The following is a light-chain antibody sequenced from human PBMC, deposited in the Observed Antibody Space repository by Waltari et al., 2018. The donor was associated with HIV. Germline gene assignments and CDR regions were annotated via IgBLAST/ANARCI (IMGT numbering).Light chain of an antibody. J-gene: IGLJ3*02. V-gene: IGLV4-69*01. CDR1: SGHSSYD. CDR2: LNSDGSH. Sequence: QLVLTQSPSASASLGASVKLTCTLSSGHSSYDIAWHQQQPEKGPRYLMNLNSDGSHSKGDVIPDPFSGSSSGAGRYLTISTLQSEDEADYYCQTWGTGILVFGGGTKLTVL. CDR3: QTWGTGILV.